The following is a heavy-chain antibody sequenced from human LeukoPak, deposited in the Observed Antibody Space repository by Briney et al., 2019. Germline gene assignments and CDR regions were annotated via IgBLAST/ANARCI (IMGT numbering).Heavy chain of an antibody. V-gene: IGHV1-18*01. CDR2: ISAYNGNT. CDR3: ARDKLISTSLPPMDV. D-gene: IGHD2-2*01. Sequence: ASVKVSCKASGYTFTSYGISWVRQAPGQGLEWMGRISAYNGNTNYAQKLQGRVTMTTDTSTSTAYMELRSLRSDDTAVYYCARDKLISTSLPPMDVWGQGTTVTVSS. CDR1: GYTFTSYG. J-gene: IGHJ6*02.